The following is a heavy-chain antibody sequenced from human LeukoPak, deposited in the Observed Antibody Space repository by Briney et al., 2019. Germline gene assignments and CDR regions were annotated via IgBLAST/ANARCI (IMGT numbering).Heavy chain of an antibody. Sequence: PGGSLRLSCAASGFTFSSYWMSWVRQAPGKGLEWVANIKQDGSEKYYVDSVKGRFTISRDNAKNSLYLQMNSLRAEDTAVYYCARTYCSSTSCYPNDYWGQGTLVTVSS. CDR2: IKQDGSEK. D-gene: IGHD2-2*01. CDR3: ARTYCSSTSCYPNDY. V-gene: IGHV3-7*01. J-gene: IGHJ4*02. CDR1: GFTFSSYW.